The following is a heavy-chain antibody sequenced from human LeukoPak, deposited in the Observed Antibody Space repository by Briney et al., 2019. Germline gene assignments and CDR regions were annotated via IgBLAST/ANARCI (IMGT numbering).Heavy chain of an antibody. CDR3: ARALSWTTESYYYMDV. D-gene: IGHD3/OR15-3a*01. CDR2: MNPNSGNT. V-gene: IGHV1-8*01. Sequence: ASVKVSCKASGYSFTSYDINWVRQATGQGLEWMGWMNPNSGNTGYAQKLQGRVTMTKNTSIATAYMELSSLRSEDTAVYYCARALSWTTESYYYMDVWGKGTTVTVSS. J-gene: IGHJ6*03. CDR1: GYSFTSYD.